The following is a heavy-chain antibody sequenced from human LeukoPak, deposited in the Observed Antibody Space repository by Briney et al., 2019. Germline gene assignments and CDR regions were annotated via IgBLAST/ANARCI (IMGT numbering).Heavy chain of an antibody. Sequence: GGSLRLSCAASGFTFSSYGMHWVRQAPGKGLEWVAFIRYDGSNKYYADSVKGRFTISRDNSKNTLYLQMNSLRAEGTAVYYCAKPDLWFGDRRVDYWGQGTLVTVSS. CDR1: GFTFSSYG. CDR3: AKPDLWFGDRRVDY. V-gene: IGHV3-30*02. CDR2: IRYDGSNK. D-gene: IGHD3-10*01. J-gene: IGHJ4*02.